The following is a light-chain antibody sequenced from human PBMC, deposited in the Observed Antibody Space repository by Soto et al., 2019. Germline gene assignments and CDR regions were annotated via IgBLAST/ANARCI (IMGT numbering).Light chain of an antibody. CDR2: RTS. J-gene: IGKJ1*01. CDR1: QSISSN. Sequence: DIVMTQSPATLSVSPGERATLSCRASQSISSNLAWYQQKPGQAPRLLMFRTSSRATGFPARFSGSGSGTEFNLTIRSLQSEDFATYYCQQYYSYAQTFGQGTKVDIK. V-gene: IGKV3-15*01. CDR3: QQYYSYAQT.